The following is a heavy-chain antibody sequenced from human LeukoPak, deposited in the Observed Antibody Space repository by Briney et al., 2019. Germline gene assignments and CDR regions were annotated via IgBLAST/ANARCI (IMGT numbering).Heavy chain of an antibody. CDR1: GYTFTSYY. Sequence: ASVKVSCKASGYTFTSYYMHWVRQAPGQGLEWMGWINPNSGGTNYAQKFQGRVTMTRDTSISTAYMELSRLRSDDTAVYYCARGLAVAGVTFDYWGQGTLVTVSS. CDR2: INPNSGGT. V-gene: IGHV1-2*02. CDR3: ARGLAVAGVTFDY. D-gene: IGHD6-19*01. J-gene: IGHJ4*02.